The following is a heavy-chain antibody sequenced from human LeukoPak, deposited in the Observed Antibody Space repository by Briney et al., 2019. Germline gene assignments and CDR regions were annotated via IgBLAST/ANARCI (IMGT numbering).Heavy chain of an antibody. V-gene: IGHV3-23*01. CDR3: ATDSIFGVVIDYYYYMDV. CDR2: ISGSGSRT. D-gene: IGHD3-3*02. CDR1: GLTFRNYL. J-gene: IGHJ6*03. Sequence: GGSLRLSCAASGLTFRNYLVTWVRQAPGKGLEWVSGISGSGSRTYYADSVKGRFAISRDNSKNTLYLQMNSVRAEDTAVYYCATDSIFGVVIDYYYYMDVWGKGTTVIVSS.